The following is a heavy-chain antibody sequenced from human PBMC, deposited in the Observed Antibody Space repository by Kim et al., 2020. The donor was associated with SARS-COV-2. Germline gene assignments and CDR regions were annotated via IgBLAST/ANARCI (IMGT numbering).Heavy chain of an antibody. CDR2: GGA. J-gene: IGHJ4*02. Sequence: GGANYARGFQGRVTMTRDTSISTVYLEMTSLRSDDTAVYYCARSSLLDFDYWGQGTLVTVSS. V-gene: IGHV1-2*02. D-gene: IGHD2-15*01. CDR3: ARSSLLDFDY.